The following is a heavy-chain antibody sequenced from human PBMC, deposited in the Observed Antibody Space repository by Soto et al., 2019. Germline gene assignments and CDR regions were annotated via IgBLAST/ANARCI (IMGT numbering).Heavy chain of an antibody. Sequence: EVQLVESGGGLVQPGGSLRLSCAASGFTFSSYWMSWFRQAPGTGLEWVANIKQDGSEENYVASVKGRFTISRDNAKNALYLPMNSLRVEDTAVYYCAREIAARLWGTGTTFTVSS. CDR2: IKQDGSEE. D-gene: IGHD6-6*01. V-gene: IGHV3-7*01. CDR3: AREIAARL. J-gene: IGHJ6*04. CDR1: GFTFSSYW.